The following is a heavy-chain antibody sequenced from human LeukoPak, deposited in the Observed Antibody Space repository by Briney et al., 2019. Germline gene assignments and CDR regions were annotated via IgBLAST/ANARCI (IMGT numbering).Heavy chain of an antibody. CDR2: INPNSGGT. CDR1: GYTFTGYY. D-gene: IGHD2-2*01. CDR3: AKSSTYQLLNPFDY. V-gene: IGHV1-2*02. J-gene: IGHJ4*02. Sequence: GASVKVSCKAFGYTFTGYYMHWVRQAPGQGLEWMGWINPNSGGTNYAQKFQGRVTMTRDTSISTAYMELSRLRSDDTAVYYCAKSSTYQLLNPFDYWGQGTLVTVSS.